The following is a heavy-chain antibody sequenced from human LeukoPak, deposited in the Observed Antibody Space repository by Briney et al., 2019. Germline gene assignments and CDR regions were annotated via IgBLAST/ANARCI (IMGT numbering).Heavy chain of an antibody. V-gene: IGHV3-23*01. Sequence: GGSLRLSCAASGFTFRGYAMNWVRQAPGKGLEWVSAISGNGDSTYYADSVKGRFTISRDNSKNTLYLQMSSLRVEDTAVYYCAKETITIFGVVIPLFDYWGQGTLVTVSS. J-gene: IGHJ4*02. CDR2: ISGNGDST. D-gene: IGHD3-3*01. CDR1: GFTFRGYA. CDR3: AKETITIFGVVIPLFDY.